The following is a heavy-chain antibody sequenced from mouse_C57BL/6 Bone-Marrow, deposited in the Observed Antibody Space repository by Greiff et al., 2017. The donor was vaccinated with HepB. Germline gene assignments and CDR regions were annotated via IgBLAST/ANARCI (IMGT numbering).Heavy chain of an antibody. D-gene: IGHD1-1*01. CDR1: GFTFSSYG. CDR2: ISSGGSYT. J-gene: IGHJ4*01. Sequence: DVMLVESGGDLVKPGGSLKLSCAASGFTFSSYGMSWVRQTPDKRLEWVATISSGGSYTYYPDSVKGRFTISRDNAKNTLYLQMSSLKSEDTAMYYCARPGSSYPYYYAMDYWGQGTSVTVSS. CDR3: ARPGSSYPYYYAMDY. V-gene: IGHV5-6*02.